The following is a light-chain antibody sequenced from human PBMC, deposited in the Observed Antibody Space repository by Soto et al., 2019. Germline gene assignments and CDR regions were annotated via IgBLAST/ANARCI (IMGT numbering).Light chain of an antibody. CDR2: GNS. CDR1: SSNIGAGYD. V-gene: IGLV1-40*01. Sequence: QSVLTQPPSVSVAPGQRVTISCTGSSSNIGAGYDVHWYQKLPGTAPKLLISGNSNRPSGVPDRFSGSKSGTSASLAITGLQAEDEADYYCQSYDSSLSGWVLGGGTKLTVL. J-gene: IGLJ3*02. CDR3: QSYDSSLSGWV.